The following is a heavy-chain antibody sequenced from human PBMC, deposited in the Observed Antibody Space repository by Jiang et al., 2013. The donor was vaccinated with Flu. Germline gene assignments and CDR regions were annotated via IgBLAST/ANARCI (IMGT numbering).Heavy chain of an antibody. D-gene: IGHD4-17*01. CDR3: ARGDYPGAYYYYYYGMDV. CDR2: A. Sequence: ANYAQKFQGRVTITADESTSTAYMELSSLRSEDTAVYYCARGDYPGAYYYYYYGMDVWGQGTTVTVSS. J-gene: IGHJ6*02. V-gene: IGHV1-69*01.